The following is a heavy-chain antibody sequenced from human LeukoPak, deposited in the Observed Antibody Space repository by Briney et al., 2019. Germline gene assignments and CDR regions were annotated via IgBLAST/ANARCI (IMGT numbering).Heavy chain of an antibody. CDR1: GFTFSNYW. D-gene: IGHD3-16*01. V-gene: IGHV3-7*03. J-gene: IGHJ6*02. CDR3: ARSRAAVVMGELIPSFYYGMDV. Sequence: GGSLRLSCAASGFTFSNYWMNWVRQVRGKGLEWVATIKQDGGERYYVDSVEGRFTISRDNGKTSVYLQMNSLRADDTAVYYCARSRAAVVMGELIPSFYYGMDVWGQGTTVTVSS. CDR2: IKQDGGER.